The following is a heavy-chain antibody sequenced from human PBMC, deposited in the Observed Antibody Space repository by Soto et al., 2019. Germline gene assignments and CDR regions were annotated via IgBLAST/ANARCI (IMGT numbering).Heavy chain of an antibody. CDR3: AKGDSRIAAGGWFDP. V-gene: IGHV3-23*01. J-gene: IGHJ5*02. CDR2: ISGSGGST. Sequence: GGSLRLSCAVSGFTFSNFAMTWVRQAPGKGLEWVSAISGSGGSTYFADSVKGRFTISRDNSKNTLYLQMNSLRAEDTAIYYCAKGDSRIAAGGWFDPWGQGTLVTVSS. CDR1: GFTFSNFA. D-gene: IGHD6-13*01.